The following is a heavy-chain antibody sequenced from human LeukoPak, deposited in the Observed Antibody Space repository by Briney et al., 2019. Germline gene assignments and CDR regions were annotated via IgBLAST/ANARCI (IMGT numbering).Heavy chain of an antibody. V-gene: IGHV3-49*04. CDR3: SRDQTPYY. Sequence: GGSLRLSCAASGFTFSNYAMRWVRQAPGKGLEWVGFIRSKVYGGTPEYAASVKGRFTISRNDSKGIAYLQMNSLKTEDTAVYYCSRDQTPYYWGQGTLVTVSS. CDR2: IRSKVYGGTP. CDR1: GFTFSNYA. J-gene: IGHJ4*02.